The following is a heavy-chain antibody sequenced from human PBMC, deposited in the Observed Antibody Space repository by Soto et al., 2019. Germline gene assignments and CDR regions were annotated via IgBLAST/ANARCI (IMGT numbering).Heavy chain of an antibody. CDR3: ARASGVVTPFLGNDAFDI. Sequence: QVQLQESGPGLVKPSQTLSLTCTVSGGSISSGDYYWSWIRQPPGKGLAWIGYIYYSGSTYYNPSLKSRVTISVDTSKNQFSLKLSSVTAADTAVYYCARASGVVTPFLGNDAFDIWGQGTMVTVSS. CDR2: IYYSGST. D-gene: IGHD2-21*02. J-gene: IGHJ3*02. V-gene: IGHV4-30-4*01. CDR1: GGSISSGDYY.